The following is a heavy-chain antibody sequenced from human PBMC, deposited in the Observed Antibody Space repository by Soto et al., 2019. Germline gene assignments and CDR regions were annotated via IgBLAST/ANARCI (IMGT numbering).Heavy chain of an antibody. CDR3: ARRPEYSSSVCFDY. CDR1: GYSFTSYW. Sequence: GESLKISCKGSGYSFTSYWIGWVRQMPGKGLEWVGIIYPADSDTRYSPSFQGQVTISVDKSISTAYLQWSSLKASDSAMYYCARRPEYSSSVCFDYWGQGTLVTVSS. CDR2: IYPADSDT. V-gene: IGHV5-51*01. J-gene: IGHJ4*02. D-gene: IGHD6-6*01.